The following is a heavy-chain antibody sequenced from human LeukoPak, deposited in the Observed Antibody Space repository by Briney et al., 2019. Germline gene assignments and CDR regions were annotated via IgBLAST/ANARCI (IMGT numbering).Heavy chain of an antibody. J-gene: IGHJ6*02. Sequence: GGSLRLSCAASGFTFNIYAMSWVRQAPGKGLEWVSAISGSGGSTYYADSVKGRFTISRDNSKNTLYLQMNSLRAEDTAVYYCAKGVYYYYYGMDVWGQGTTVTVSS. CDR1: GFTFNIYA. V-gene: IGHV3-23*01. CDR2: ISGSGGST. CDR3: AKGVYYYYYGMDV.